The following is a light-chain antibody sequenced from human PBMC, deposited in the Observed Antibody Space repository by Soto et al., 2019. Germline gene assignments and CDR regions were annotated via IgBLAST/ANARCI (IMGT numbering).Light chain of an antibody. J-gene: IGLJ1*01. V-gene: IGLV1-40*01. Sequence: QSVLAPRPSGSGAPGQRVTISCTGSSSNIGAGYDVHWYQQLPGTAPKLLIYGNSNRPSGVPDRFSGSKSGTSASLAITGLQAEDEADYYCQSYDSSLSVLYVFGTGTKVT. CDR1: SSNIGAGYD. CDR2: GNS. CDR3: QSYDSSLSVLYV.